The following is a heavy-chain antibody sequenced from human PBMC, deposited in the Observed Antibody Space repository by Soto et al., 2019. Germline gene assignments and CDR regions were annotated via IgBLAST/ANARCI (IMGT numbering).Heavy chain of an antibody. CDR3: ARGDIVLVPAAMRIDYYGMDV. CDR1: GYTFTGYY. Sequence: ASVKVSCKASGYTFTGYYMHWVRQAPGQGLEWMGWINPNSGGTNYAQKFQGWVTMTRDTSISTAYMELSRLRSDDTAVYYCARGDIVLVPAAMRIDYYGMDVWGQGTTVTVSS. D-gene: IGHD2-2*01. J-gene: IGHJ6*02. CDR2: INPNSGGT. V-gene: IGHV1-2*04.